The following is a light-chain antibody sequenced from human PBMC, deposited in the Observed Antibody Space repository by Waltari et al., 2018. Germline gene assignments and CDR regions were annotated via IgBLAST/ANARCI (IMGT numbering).Light chain of an antibody. CDR1: SLRSYF. CDR3: CSYVGGGTLV. CDR2: GNN. Sequence: SSELTQDPAVSAALGQTVRITCQGDSLRSYFASWYQQKPGQAPVLVISGNNNRPSGIPDRFSGSKSGNTASLTISGLQAEDEADYYCCSYVGGGTLVFGGGTNVTVL. V-gene: IGLV3-19*01. J-gene: IGLJ2*01.